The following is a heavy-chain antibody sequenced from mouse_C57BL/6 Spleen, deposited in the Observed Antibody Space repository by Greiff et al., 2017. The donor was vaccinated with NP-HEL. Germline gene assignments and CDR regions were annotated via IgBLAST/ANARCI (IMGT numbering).Heavy chain of an antibody. J-gene: IGHJ2*01. CDR2: INPNNGGT. CDR1: GYTFTDYY. D-gene: IGHD1-1*01. Sequence: EVQLQQSGPELVKPGASVKISCKASGYTFTDYYMNWVKQSHGKSLEWIGDINPNNGGTSYNQKFKGKATLTVDKSSSTAYMELRSLTSDDSAVYYCASHYYGSSRPLDYWGQGTTLTVSS. CDR3: ASHYYGSSRPLDY. V-gene: IGHV1-26*01.